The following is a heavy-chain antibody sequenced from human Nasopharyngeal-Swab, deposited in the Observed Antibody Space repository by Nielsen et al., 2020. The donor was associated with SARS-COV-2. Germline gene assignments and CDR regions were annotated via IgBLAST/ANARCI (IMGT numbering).Heavy chain of an antibody. CDR3: AKDIYAAGSSGMDV. V-gene: IGHV3-43*01. CDR2: FSWDGDRP. D-gene: IGHD6-13*01. Sequence: GESLKISCAASGFTFDDYTMHWVRQAPGRGLEWISLFSWDGDRPYYADSVKGRFTISRDNSKNSLYLQMNSLRAEDTALYYCAKDIYAAGSSGMDVWGQGTTVTVSS. CDR1: GFTFDDYT. J-gene: IGHJ6*02.